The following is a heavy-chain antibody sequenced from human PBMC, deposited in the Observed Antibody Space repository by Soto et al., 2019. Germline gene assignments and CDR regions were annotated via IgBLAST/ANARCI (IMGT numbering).Heavy chain of an antibody. V-gene: IGHV3-7*03. Sequence: GGSLRLSCEASGFTFSSYWMSWVRQGLGKGLEWVANIKKDGSEKYYVDSVKGRFTISRDNAKNSLYLQMNSLRAEDTAVYYCARSGAHDAFDIWGQGTMVTVS. D-gene: IGHD1-26*01. CDR1: GFTFSSYW. CDR3: ARSGAHDAFDI. CDR2: IKKDGSEK. J-gene: IGHJ3*02.